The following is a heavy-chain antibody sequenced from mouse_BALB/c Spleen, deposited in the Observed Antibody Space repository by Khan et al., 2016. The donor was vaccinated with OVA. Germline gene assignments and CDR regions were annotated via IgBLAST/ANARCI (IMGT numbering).Heavy chain of an antibody. CDR2: MIYTGYT. J-gene: IGHJ3*01. Sequence: EVQLQESGPSLVKPSQTLSLTCSVTGDSITSGYWSWIRKFPGNKLEYMGYMIYTGYTDYYPSLNNRLASTRHTAKKQYYRQLNAVTTEDTATYYCARSTYRYALAYWGQGTLVTVAA. D-gene: IGHD2-14*01. V-gene: IGHV3-8*02. CDR1: GDSITSGY. CDR3: ARSTYRYALAY.